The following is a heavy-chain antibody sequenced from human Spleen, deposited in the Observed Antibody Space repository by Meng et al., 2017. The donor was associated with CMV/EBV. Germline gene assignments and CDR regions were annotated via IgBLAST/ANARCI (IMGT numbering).Heavy chain of an antibody. CDR1: GGSISSYY. CDR2: IYYSGST. J-gene: IGHJ4*02. Sequence: QLQLPESGPGLVKPSETLYLTSTVSGGSISSYYWSWIRQPPGKGLEWIGYIYYSGSTYYNPSLKSRVTISVDTSKNQFSLKLSSVTAADTAVYYCARDMIVSGAFDYWGQGTLVTGSS. CDR3: ARDMIVSGAFDY. V-gene: IGHV4-30-4*08. D-gene: IGHD3-22*01.